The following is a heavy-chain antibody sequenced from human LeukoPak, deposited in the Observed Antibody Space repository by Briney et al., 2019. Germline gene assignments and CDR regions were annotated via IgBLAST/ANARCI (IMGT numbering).Heavy chain of an antibody. V-gene: IGHV3-48*03. CDR3: ARERSTMVRGVIIDPHAFDI. D-gene: IGHD3-10*01. J-gene: IGHJ3*02. CDR2: ISSSGSTI. CDR1: GFTFSSYE. Sequence: GGSLSLSCAASGFTFSSYEMNWVRQAPGKGLEWVSYISSSGSTIYYADSVKGRFTISRDNAKNSLYLQMNSLRAEDTAVYYCARERSTMVRGVIIDPHAFDIWGQGTMVTVSS.